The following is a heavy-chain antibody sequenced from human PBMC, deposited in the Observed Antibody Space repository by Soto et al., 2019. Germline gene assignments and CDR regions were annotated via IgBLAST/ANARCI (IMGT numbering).Heavy chain of an antibody. D-gene: IGHD3-22*01. CDR1: GFTFSSYG. CDR3: AKDREYYYESSGYYYIGGFDY. CDR2: ISYDGSNK. V-gene: IGHV3-30*18. Sequence: GGSLRLSCAASGFTFSSYGMHWVRQAPGKGLEWVAVISYDGSNKYYADSVKGRFTISRDNSKNTLYLQMNSLRAEDTAVYYSAKDREYYYESSGYYYIGGFDYWGQGTLVTVSS. J-gene: IGHJ4*02.